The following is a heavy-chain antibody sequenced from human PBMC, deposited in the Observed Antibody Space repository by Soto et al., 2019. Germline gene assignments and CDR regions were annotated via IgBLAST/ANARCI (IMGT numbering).Heavy chain of an antibody. CDR2: IYHSGST. CDR1: GGSISSGGYS. V-gene: IGHV4-30-2*01. J-gene: IGHJ4*02. CDR3: ARTCVNGWYYFDY. Sequence: PSETLSLTCAVSGGSISSGGYSWSWIRQPPGKGLEWIGYIYHSGSTYYNPSLKSRVTISVDRSKNQFSLKLSSVTAADTAVYYCARTCVNGWYYFDYWGQGTLVTVSS. D-gene: IGHD6-19*01.